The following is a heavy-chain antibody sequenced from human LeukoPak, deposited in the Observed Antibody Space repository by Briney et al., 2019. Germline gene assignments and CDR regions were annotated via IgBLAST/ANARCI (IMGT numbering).Heavy chain of an antibody. CDR1: GGSISSSSYY. Sequence: SGTLSLTCTVSGGSISSSSYYWGWIRQPPGKGLEWIGSIYHSGSTYYNPSLKSRVTISVDTSKNQFSLKLSSVTAADTAVYYCARELPVVRGCFDYWGQGTLVTVSS. V-gene: IGHV4-39*07. CDR2: IYHSGST. CDR3: ARELPVVRGCFDY. J-gene: IGHJ4*02. D-gene: IGHD3-10*01.